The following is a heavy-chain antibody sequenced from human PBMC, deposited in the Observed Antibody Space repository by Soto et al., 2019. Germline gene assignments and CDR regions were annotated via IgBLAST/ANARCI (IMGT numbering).Heavy chain of an antibody. CDR1: GFTLSDYG. V-gene: IGHV3-30*18. CDR2: ISHDGTTK. Sequence: QVQLVESGGGVVQPGRSLRLSCAASGFTLSDYGMHWVRQAPGKGLEWVAMISHDGTTKYWADSEKGRFTISRDNSKNVLYLQMNSLRAEDTAVYYCAKDRRDGEYNSVYDFWGQGALVTVSS. D-gene: IGHD1-1*01. J-gene: IGHJ4*02. CDR3: AKDRRDGEYNSVYDF.